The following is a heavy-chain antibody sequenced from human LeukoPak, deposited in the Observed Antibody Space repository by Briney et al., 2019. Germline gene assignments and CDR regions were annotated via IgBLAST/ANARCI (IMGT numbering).Heavy chain of an antibody. CDR3: ASGLWFGELLL. D-gene: IGHD3-10*01. CDR1: GGSSRGYY. J-gene: IGHJ4*02. Sequence: SETLSLTCAVYGGSSRGYYWSWIRQPPGKGLEWIGEINHSGSTNYNPSLKSRVTISVDTSKNRFSLKLTSVTAADTAVYYCASGLWFGELLLWGQGTLVSVSS. V-gene: IGHV4-34*01. CDR2: INHSGST.